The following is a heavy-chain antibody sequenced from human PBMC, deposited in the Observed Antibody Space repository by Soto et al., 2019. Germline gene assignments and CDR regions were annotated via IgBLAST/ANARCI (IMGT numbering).Heavy chain of an antibody. V-gene: IGHV1-69*01. Sequence: QVQLVHSGAEVKKPGSSVKVSCTASGGTCSSYAISCVRQAPGQGLEWMGGIIPICGTANYAQQFQGRVTITADEYTSTAYMELSSRVAEDTVVYYGARERSTQQLTRYYYGMDVWGKGTTVTVSS. CDR1: GGTCSSYA. CDR3: ARERSTQQLTRYYYGMDV. CDR2: IIPICGTA. J-gene: IGHJ6*04. D-gene: IGHD6-13*01.